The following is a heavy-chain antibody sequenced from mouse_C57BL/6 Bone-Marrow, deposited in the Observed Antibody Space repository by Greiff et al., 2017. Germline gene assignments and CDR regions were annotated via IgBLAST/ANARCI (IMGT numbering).Heavy chain of an antibody. CDR1: GFSLTSYG. D-gene: IGHD1-1*01. V-gene: IGHV2-6-1*01. J-gene: IGHJ4*01. CDR3: ARHDPLSTVVAPDAMDY. CDR2: IWSDGST. Sequence: VQVVASGPGLVAPSQSLSITCTVSGFSLTSYGVHWVRQPPGKGLELLVVIWSDGSTPYNSALKSRLSISKDNAKSQVFLKMNSLQTDATAMYYCARHDPLSTVVAPDAMDYWGQGTSVTVSS.